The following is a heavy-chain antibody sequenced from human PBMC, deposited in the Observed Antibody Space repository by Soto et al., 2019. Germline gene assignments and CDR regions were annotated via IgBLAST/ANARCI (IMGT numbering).Heavy chain of an antibody. D-gene: IGHD4-4*01. V-gene: IGHV1-69*13. CDR2: IIPIFGTA. Sequence: GASVKVSCKASGGTFSSYAISWVRQAPGQGLEWMGGIIPIFGTANYAQKFQGRVTITADESTSTAYMELSSLRSEDTAVYYCARDPYSSAAIYYYYGMDVWGQGTTVTVSS. CDR1: GGTFSSYA. CDR3: ARDPYSSAAIYYYYGMDV. J-gene: IGHJ6*02.